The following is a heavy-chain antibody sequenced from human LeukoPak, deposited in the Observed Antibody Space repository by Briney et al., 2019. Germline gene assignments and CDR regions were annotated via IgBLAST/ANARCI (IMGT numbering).Heavy chain of an antibody. CDR3: ARGQEKLTGTDY. V-gene: IGHV1-2*02. CDR1: GYTFTGYY. CDR2: INPNSGGT. Sequence: ASVTVSCKASGYTFTGYYMHWVRQAPGQGLEWLGWINPNSGGTNYAQKFQGRVTMTRDTSISTAYMELSRLRSDDTAVYYCARGQEKLTGTDYWGQGTLVTVSS. J-gene: IGHJ4*02. D-gene: IGHD1-20*01.